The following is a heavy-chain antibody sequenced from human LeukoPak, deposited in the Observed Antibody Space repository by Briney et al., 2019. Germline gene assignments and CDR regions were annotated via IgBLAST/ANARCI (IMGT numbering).Heavy chain of an antibody. CDR3: ARALYSMTTVTTEYWFDY. CDR2: IYYSGST. D-gene: IGHD4-17*01. CDR1: GGSISSGDYY. Sequence: SQTLSLTCNVSGGSISSGDYYWSWIRQPPGKGLEWIGYIYYSGSTYYHPSLQSRVIISVDTSKNQFSLKLTSVTAADTAVYYCARALYSMTTVTTEYWFDYWGQGTLVTVSS. J-gene: IGHJ4*02. V-gene: IGHV4-30-4*01.